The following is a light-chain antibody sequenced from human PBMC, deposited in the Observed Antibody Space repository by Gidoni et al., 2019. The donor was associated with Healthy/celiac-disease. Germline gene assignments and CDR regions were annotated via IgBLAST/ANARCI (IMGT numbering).Light chain of an antibody. CDR3: LQDYHYPCT. CDR2: AAS. V-gene: IGKV1-6*01. Sequence: AIQMTQSPPSLSASVGDRVIITCRASQGIRNDVGWYQQKPGKAPKLLIYAASSLQSGVPSRFSGSGSGTDFTLTISSLQPEDCATYYCLQDYHYPCTFGQGTKVEIK. CDR1: QGIRND. J-gene: IGKJ1*01.